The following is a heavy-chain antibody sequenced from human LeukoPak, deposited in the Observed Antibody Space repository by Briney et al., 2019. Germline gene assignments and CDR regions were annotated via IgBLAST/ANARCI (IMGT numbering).Heavy chain of an antibody. CDR3: ARDRGYTYGHPLDY. Sequence: TGGSLRLSCAASGFTFSTYVIHWVGQAPGKGLEWVALIWHDGSNKYYGDSVKDRFTISRDNSKNALYLQMDSLRDEDTAVYYCARDRGYTYGHPLDYWGQGTLVTVSS. CDR2: IWHDGSNK. J-gene: IGHJ4*02. D-gene: IGHD5-18*01. V-gene: IGHV3-33*01. CDR1: GFTFSTYV.